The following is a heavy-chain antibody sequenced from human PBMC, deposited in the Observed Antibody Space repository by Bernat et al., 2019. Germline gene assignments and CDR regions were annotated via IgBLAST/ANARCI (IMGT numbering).Heavy chain of an antibody. J-gene: IGHJ3*02. CDR3: AIDSSSILYCVFYI. CDR1: GYTFTSFG. Sequence: QVQLVQSGGEVKKTGASVKVSCKASGYTFTSFGISWVRQAPGQGLEWMGWISAYNGNTNYAQKLQGRVTKTTDTSTSTAYMELTSLRSDHPAVYYCAIDSSSILYCVFYIWGQGKMLTVSS. D-gene: IGHD6-13*01. V-gene: IGHV1-18*01. CDR2: ISAYNGNT.